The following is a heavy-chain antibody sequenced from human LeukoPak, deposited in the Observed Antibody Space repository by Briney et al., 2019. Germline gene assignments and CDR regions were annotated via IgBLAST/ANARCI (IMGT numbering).Heavy chain of an antibody. D-gene: IGHD6-6*01. V-gene: IGHV3-48*04. CDR2: ISSSGSTI. J-gene: IGHJ6*03. Sequence: GGSLRLSCTVSGFTVSSNSMNWVRQAPGKGLEWVSYISSSGSTIYYADSVKGRFTISRDNAKNSLYLQMNSLRAEDTAVYYCARAHLSSSSTDYMEVWGKGTTVTVSS. CDR3: ARAHLSSSSTDYMEV. CDR1: GFTVSSNS.